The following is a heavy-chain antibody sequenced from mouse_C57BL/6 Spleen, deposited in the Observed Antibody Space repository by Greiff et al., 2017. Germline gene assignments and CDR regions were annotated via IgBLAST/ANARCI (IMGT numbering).Heavy chain of an antibody. Sequence: EVMLVESGGGLVKPGGSLKLSCAASGFTFSSYTMSWVRQTPGRRLEWVATISGGGGNTYYPDSVKGRFTISRDNAKNTLYLKRSSLRAEDTALYYCAGGGYFDYWGKGTTLTVSS. CDR3: AGGGYFDY. J-gene: IGHJ2*01. V-gene: IGHV5-9*01. CDR2: ISGGGGNT. CDR1: GFTFSSYT.